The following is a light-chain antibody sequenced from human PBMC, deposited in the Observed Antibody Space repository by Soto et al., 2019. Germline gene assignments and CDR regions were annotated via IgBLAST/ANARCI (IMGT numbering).Light chain of an antibody. CDR3: LQYCVPLWT. CDR1: QSVTANY. J-gene: IGKJ1*01. Sequence: EIALTQSPGTLSLSPGERATLSCRASQSVTANYLAWYQQKPGQAPRLLIYGASIGATGIPDRFSGSGSGTDFTLTISRLEPEDFAVDYCLQYCVPLWTFGQGTKVEIK. V-gene: IGKV3-20*01. CDR2: GAS.